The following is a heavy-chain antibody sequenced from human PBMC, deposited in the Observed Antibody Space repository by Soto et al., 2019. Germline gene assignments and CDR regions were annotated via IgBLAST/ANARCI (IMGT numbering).Heavy chain of an antibody. J-gene: IGHJ4*02. D-gene: IGHD3-10*01. CDR2: IIPILGIA. Sequence: QVQLVQSGAEVKKPGSSVKVSCKASGGTFSSYTISWVRQAPGQGLEWMGRIIPILGIANYAQKFQGRVTMTADKSTSTAYRELSSLRSEDTAVYYCARERVYGFGELLSYYFDYWGQGTLVTVSS. CDR1: GGTFSSYT. V-gene: IGHV1-69*08. CDR3: ARERVYGFGELLSYYFDY.